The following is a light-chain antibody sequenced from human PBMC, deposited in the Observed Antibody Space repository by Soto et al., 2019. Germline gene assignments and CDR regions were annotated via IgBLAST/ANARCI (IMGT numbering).Light chain of an antibody. V-gene: IGLV6-57*01. Sequence: NFMLTQPHSVSESPGKTVTISCTRSSGSIASNYVQWYHQRPGSSPTTVIYEDNQRPSGVPDRFSGSIDSSSNSASLTISGLKTEDEADYYCQSYDSSNHVVFGGGTQLTVL. CDR1: SGSIASNY. J-gene: IGLJ7*01. CDR3: QSYDSSNHVV. CDR2: EDN.